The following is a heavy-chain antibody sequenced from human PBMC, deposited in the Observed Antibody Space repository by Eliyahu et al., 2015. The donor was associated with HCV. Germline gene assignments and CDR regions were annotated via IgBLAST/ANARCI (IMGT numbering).Heavy chain of an antibody. CDR2: ISAYNGNT. Sequence: QVQLVQSGAEVKKPGASVKVSCKXSGYXXTXXGISWVRQAPGQGLEWMGWISAYNGNTNYAQKLQGRVTMTTDTSTSTAYMELRSLRSDDTAVYYCARDQFLRRHWFDPWGQGTLVTVSS. CDR3: ARDQFLRRHWFDP. D-gene: IGHD3-3*01. V-gene: IGHV1-18*01. J-gene: IGHJ5*02. CDR1: GYXXTXXG.